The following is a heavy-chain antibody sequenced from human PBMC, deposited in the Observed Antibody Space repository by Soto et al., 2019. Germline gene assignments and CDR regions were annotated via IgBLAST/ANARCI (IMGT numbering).Heavy chain of an antibody. CDR1: GGSISSGGYY. Sequence: SETLSLTCTGSGGSISSGGYYWSWIRQHPGKGLEWIGYIYYSGSTYSNPSLKSRLTISVDTSKNQFSLKLSSVTAADTAVYYCAGGSSGSYYASVSFDYWGQGTLVTVSS. CDR2: IYYSGST. CDR3: AGGSSGSYYASVSFDY. V-gene: IGHV4-31*03. D-gene: IGHD3-10*01. J-gene: IGHJ4*02.